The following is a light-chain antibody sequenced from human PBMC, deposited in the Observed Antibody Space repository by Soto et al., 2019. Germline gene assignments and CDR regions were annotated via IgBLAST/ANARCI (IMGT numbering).Light chain of an antibody. V-gene: IGKV1-39*01. CDR3: QPSYIYPRT. CDR2: DAS. Sequence: DIQMTQSPSSLSASVGARVTITCRASQSIKTYLNWYQQKPGKAPTLLIYDASTLQSGVPSRLSGSGSGTDFTLYIPTLQPEDLAPYFCQPSYIYPRTFGQGTKVELK. J-gene: IGKJ1*01. CDR1: QSIKTY.